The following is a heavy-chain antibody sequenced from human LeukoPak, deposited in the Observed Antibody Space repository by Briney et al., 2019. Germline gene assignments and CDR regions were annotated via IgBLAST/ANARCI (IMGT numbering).Heavy chain of an antibody. D-gene: IGHD1-14*01. CDR1: GGSISSSSYY. V-gene: IGHV4-39*07. CDR3: ARDQAYHSQSFYYYYYYYMDV. J-gene: IGHJ6*03. Sequence: SETLSLTCTVSGGSISSSSYYWGWIRQPPGKGLEWIGSIYYSGSTYYNPSLKSRVTISVDTSKNQFSLKLSSVTAADTAVYYCARDQAYHSQSFYYYYYYYMDVWGKGTTVTVSS. CDR2: IYYSGST.